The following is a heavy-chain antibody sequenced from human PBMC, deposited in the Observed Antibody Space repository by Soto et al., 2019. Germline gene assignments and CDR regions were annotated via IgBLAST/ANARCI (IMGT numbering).Heavy chain of an antibody. CDR1: GFPFSSYA. D-gene: IGHD1-1*01. J-gene: IGHJ4*02. V-gene: IGHV3-23*01. CDR2: ISGSCGIT. CDR3: AKSLSASPNYFFDS. Sequence: GGSLRLSCAASGFPFSSYAMTWVRQTPGKGLEWVSGISGSCGITYYADSVKGRFTISRDDSNNTLFLQMHSLRADDTAVYYCAKSLSASPNYFFDSWGQGTLVTVSS.